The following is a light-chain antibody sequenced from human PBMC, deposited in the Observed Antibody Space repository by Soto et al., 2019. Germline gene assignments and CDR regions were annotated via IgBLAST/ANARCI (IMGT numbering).Light chain of an antibody. CDR2: GAS. V-gene: IGKV3D-20*02. Sequence: EIVLAQSPGTLSLSPGEIATLSCRASQSVSSSYLAWYQQKPGQAPRLLIYGASSRATGIPDRSSGSGSGTDFTLTISSLEPEDFAVYYCQQRSNWPTFGQGTRLEIK. CDR3: QQRSNWPT. CDR1: QSVSSSY. J-gene: IGKJ5*01.